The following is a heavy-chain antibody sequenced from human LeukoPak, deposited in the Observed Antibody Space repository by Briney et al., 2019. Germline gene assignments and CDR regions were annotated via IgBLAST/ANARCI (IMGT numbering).Heavy chain of an antibody. V-gene: IGHV3-30*02. D-gene: IGHD3-9*01. CDR3: ASDIPGGFDP. CDR2: IPSDGSKQ. CDR1: RFTSSNYG. J-gene: IGHJ5*02. Sequence: GGSLRLSCAASRFTSSNYGGHWVRQAPGKGLEWVAFIPSDGSKQYYGDSVKGRFTISRGNSKNTLHLQMNSLRPEDTAMYYCASDIPGGFDPWGQGTLVTVSS.